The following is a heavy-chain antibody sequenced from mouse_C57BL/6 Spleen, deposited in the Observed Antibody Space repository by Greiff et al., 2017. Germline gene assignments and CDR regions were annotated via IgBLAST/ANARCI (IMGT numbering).Heavy chain of an antibody. CDR2: IYPGSGNT. J-gene: IGHJ2*01. Sequence: VQLQQSGAELVRPGASVKLSCKASGYTFTDYYINWVKQRPGQGLEWIARIYPGSGNTYYNEKFKGKATLTAEKSSSTAYMQLSSLTSEDSAVYFCAREGIYDGYYRGFDYWGQGTTLTVSS. V-gene: IGHV1-76*01. CDR1: GYTFTDYY. CDR3: AREGIYDGYYRGFDY. D-gene: IGHD2-3*01.